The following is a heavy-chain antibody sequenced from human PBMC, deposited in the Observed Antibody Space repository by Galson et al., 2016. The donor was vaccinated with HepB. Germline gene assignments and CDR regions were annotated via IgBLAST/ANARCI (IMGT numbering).Heavy chain of an antibody. J-gene: IGHJ6*02. CDR3: AKRGVVVVAPTPKGNAYALDV. V-gene: IGHV3-23*01. Sequence: SLRLSCAASEFTFSNYVMIWVRQAPGKGLEWVSTISGSSFSTYYADSVEGRFTISRDNSKNTLYLEMKSLRAEDTAVYYCAKRGVVVVAPTPKGNAYALDVWGQGTTVTVSS. CDR2: ISGSSFST. CDR1: EFTFSNYV. D-gene: IGHD2-21*01.